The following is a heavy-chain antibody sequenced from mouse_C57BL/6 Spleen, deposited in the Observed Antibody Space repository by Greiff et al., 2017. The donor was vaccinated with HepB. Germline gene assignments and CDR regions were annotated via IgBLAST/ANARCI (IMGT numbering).Heavy chain of an antibody. CDR2: IDPETGGT. J-gene: IGHJ3*01. V-gene: IGHV1-15*01. CDR3: TRWAGFAY. CDR1: GYTFTDYE. Sequence: VKLQQSGAELVRPGASVTLSCKASGYTFTDYEMHWVKQTPVHGLEWIGAIDPETGGTAYNQKFKGKAILTADKSSSTAYMELRSLTSEDSAVYYCTRWAGFAYWGQGTLVTVSA.